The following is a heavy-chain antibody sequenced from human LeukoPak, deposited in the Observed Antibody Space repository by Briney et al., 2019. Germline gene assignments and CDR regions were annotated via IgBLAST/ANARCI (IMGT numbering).Heavy chain of an antibody. Sequence: GGSLRLSCAASGFTFSSYAMSWVRQAPGKWLEWVSAISGSGGSTYYADSVKGRFTISRDNSKNTLYLQMNSLRAEDTAVYYCAKARYYDFWSDYHYYYYYMDVWGKGTTVTVSS. V-gene: IGHV3-23*01. J-gene: IGHJ6*03. CDR3: AKARYYDFWSDYHYYYYYMDV. D-gene: IGHD3-3*01. CDR2: ISGSGGST. CDR1: GFTFSSYA.